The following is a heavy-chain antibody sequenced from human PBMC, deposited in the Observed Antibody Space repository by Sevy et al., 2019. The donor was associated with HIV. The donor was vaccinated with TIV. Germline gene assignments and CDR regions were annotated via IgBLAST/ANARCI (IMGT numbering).Heavy chain of an antibody. D-gene: IGHD4-4*01. CDR1: GITFSSAW. J-gene: IGHJ4*02. V-gene: IGHV3-15*01. Sequence: GGSLRLSCAASGITFSSAWMSWVRLVPGKGLEWLGRIKSETDGGAADYAAAVKGRFTISRDDSKEKLYLQLNSLKTEETAVYYCTTDLGFYSSKWGQGTLVTVSS. CDR2: IKSETDGGAA. CDR3: TTDLGFYSSK.